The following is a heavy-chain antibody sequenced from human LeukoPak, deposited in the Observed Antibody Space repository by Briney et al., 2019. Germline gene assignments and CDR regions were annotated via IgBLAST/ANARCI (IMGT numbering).Heavy chain of an antibody. Sequence: ASVKVSCKVSGYTLTELSMHWVRQAPGKGLEWMGGFDPEDGETIYARKFQGRVTMTEDTSTDTAYMELSSLRSEDTAVYYCATVNTIFGVVQNWFDPWGQGTLVTVSS. CDR1: GYTLTELS. J-gene: IGHJ5*02. CDR2: FDPEDGET. CDR3: ATVNTIFGVVQNWFDP. V-gene: IGHV1-24*01. D-gene: IGHD3-3*01.